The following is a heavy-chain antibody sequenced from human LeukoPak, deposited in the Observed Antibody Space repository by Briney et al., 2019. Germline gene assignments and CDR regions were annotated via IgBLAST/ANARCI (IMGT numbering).Heavy chain of an antibody. V-gene: IGHV4-59*08. CDR2: IHSSGST. CDR1: GGTISSYY. J-gene: IGHJ4*02. CDR3: ARWYSSGWAFDY. Sequence: SETLSLTCTVSGGTISSYYWNWIRQPPGKGLEWIGYIHSSGSTKYNPSLKSRVTISVDTSKNQFSLKLSSVTAADRAVYYCARWYSSGWAFDYWGQGTLATVSS. D-gene: IGHD6-19*01.